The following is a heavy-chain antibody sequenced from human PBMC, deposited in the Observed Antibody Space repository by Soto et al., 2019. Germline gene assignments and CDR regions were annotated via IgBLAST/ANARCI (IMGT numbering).Heavy chain of an antibody. CDR3: ARAIGPTLYDY. CDR1: GFTFSSYD. Sequence: PGGSVRLSCSASGFTFSSYDMHWVRQGTGKGLEWVSAIGTTGDTYYAGSVKGRFTISRENAKNSLYLQMNSLRAGDTAIYFCARAIGPTLYDYWGQGSLVPVSS. J-gene: IGHJ4*02. V-gene: IGHV3-13*04. CDR2: IGTTGDT. D-gene: IGHD2-2*02.